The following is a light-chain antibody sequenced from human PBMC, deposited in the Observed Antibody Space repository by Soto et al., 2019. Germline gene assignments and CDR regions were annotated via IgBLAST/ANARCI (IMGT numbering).Light chain of an antibody. CDR3: QESSSAPPWT. J-gene: IGKJ1*01. Sequence: DIPMTQSPSSLSASVGDRVTISCRASQSISTHLNWYQQKPGKAPRLLIYAASSVQAGVPPRFSGSGSGTYFTLTISSLRPEDIATYFCQESSSAPPWTFGQGTKVEIK. CDR2: AAS. CDR1: QSISTH. V-gene: IGKV1-39*01.